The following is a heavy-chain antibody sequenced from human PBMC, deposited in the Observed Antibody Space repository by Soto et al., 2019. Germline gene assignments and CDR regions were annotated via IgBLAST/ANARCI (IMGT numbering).Heavy chain of an antibody. CDR1: GFSLSTSGVG. D-gene: IGHD6-19*01. CDR2: IYWNDDK. CDR3: AHSGYSSGAVAFDI. V-gene: IGHV2-5*01. J-gene: IGHJ3*02. Sequence: QITLKESGPTLVKPTQTLTLTCTFSGFSLSTSGVGVGWIRQPPGKALEWLALIYWNDDKRYSPSLKSRLTITTDTSKNLVVLTMTNMDPVDTATYYCAHSGYSSGAVAFDIWGQGTMVTVSS.